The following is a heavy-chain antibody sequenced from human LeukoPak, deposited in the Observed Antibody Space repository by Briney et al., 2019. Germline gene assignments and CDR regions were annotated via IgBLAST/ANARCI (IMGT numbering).Heavy chain of an antibody. CDR2: IIPILGIA. CDR3: ARLNEQSGSGWFDP. CDR1: GGTFSSYA. D-gene: IGHD6-19*01. V-gene: IGHV1-69*04. J-gene: IGHJ5*02. Sequence: SVKVSCKASGGTFSSYATSWVRQAPGQGLEWMGRIIPILGIANYAQKFQGRVTITADKSTSTAYMELSSLRSEDTAVYYCARLNEQSGSGWFDPWGQGTLVTVSS.